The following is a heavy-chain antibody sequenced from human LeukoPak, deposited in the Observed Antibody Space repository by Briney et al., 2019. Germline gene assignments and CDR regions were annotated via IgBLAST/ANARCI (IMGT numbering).Heavy chain of an antibody. Sequence: PSETLSLTCTVSGGSISSYYWSWIRQPPGKGLEWIGYIYYSGSTNYNPSLKSRVTISVDTSKNQFSLKLSSVTAADTAVYYCARPRYDSSGYYHGDWYFDLRGRGTLVTVSS. D-gene: IGHD3-22*01. CDR3: ARPRYDSSGYYHGDWYFDL. CDR2: IYYSGST. J-gene: IGHJ2*01. CDR1: GGSISSYY. V-gene: IGHV4-59*01.